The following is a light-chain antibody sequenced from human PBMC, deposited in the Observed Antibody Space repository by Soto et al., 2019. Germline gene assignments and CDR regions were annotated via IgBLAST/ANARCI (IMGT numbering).Light chain of an antibody. Sequence: EIVLTQSPATLSLSPGESATLSCRASQSVSNYMTWYQQKPGQAPRLLIYGASTRATGIPARFSGSGSGTEFTLTISSLQSEDFAVYYCQQYNNWPPTFGQGTRLEIK. V-gene: IGKV3-15*01. CDR1: QSVSNY. CDR2: GAS. CDR3: QQYNNWPPT. J-gene: IGKJ5*01.